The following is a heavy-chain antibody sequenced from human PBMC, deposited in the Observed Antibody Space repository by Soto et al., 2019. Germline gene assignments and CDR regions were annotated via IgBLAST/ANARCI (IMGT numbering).Heavy chain of an antibody. Sequence: QVQLVQSGAEVKKPGSSVKVSCKASGGTFSSYAISWVRQAPGQGLEWMGGIIPIFGTANYAEKFQGRVTITADESTSTAYMEHSSLRSEDTAVYYCASPMTTVPINPSQSPPFDYWGQGTMATVSS. CDR3: ASPMTTVPINPSQSPPFDY. CDR1: GGTFSSYA. V-gene: IGHV1-69*12. D-gene: IGHD4-17*01. J-gene: IGHJ4*02. CDR2: IIPIFGTA.